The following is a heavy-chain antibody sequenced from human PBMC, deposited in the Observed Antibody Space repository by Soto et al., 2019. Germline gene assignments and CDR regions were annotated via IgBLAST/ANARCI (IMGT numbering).Heavy chain of an antibody. CDR3: AKLDDFWSGHTT. CDR1: GFTFSSYA. V-gene: IGHV3-23*01. Sequence: GGSLRLSCAASGFTFSSYAMSWVRQAPGKGLEWVSAISGSGGSTYYADSVKGRFTISRDNSKNTLYLQMNSLRAEDTAVYYSAKLDDFWSGHTTWGQGTLVTVSS. D-gene: IGHD3-3*01. J-gene: IGHJ4*02. CDR2: ISGSGGST.